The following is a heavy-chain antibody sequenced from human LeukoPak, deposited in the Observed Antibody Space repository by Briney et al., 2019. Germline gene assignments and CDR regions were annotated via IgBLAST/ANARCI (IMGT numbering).Heavy chain of an antibody. V-gene: IGHV1-69*06. J-gene: IGHJ4*02. CDR3: ARGRSGYSNSFGH. D-gene: IGHD4-11*01. CDR2: IFPIFGTA. Sequence: ASVKVSCKASGGTFSNFDFNWVRQAPGQGLEWMGGIFPIFGTANSAQKFQGRVTITADKSTNTVYMELSSLRSEDTAVFYCARGRSGYSNSFGHWGQGTLVTVSS. CDR1: GGTFSNFD.